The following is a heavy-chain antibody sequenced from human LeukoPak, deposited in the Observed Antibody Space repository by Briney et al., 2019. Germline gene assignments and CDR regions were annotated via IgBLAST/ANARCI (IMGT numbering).Heavy chain of an antibody. CDR2: IATGSRFT. J-gene: IGHJ6*02. V-gene: IGHV3-11*05. Sequence: GGSLRLSCVASGFSLSDHHMTWIRQAPGKGLEWLSFIATGSRFTEWADPVRGRFTISRDVATNSLYLQLNNLRADDTAVYYCARDLAADKRALDVWGQGTAVIVAS. CDR3: ARDLAADKRALDV. D-gene: IGHD6-25*01. CDR1: GFSLSDHH.